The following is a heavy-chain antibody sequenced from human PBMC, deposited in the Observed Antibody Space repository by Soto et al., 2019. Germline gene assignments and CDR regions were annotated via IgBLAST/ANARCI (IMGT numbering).Heavy chain of an antibody. CDR3: AREGPSGWSPFDY. D-gene: IGHD6-13*01. J-gene: IGHJ4*02. CDR2: IIPIFGTA. V-gene: IGHV1-69*13. CDR1: GGTFSSYA. Sequence: ASVKVSCKASGGTFSSYAISWVRQDTGQGLEWMGGIIPIFGTANYAQKLQGRVTITADESTSTAYMELSSLRSEDTAVYYCAREGPSGWSPFDYWGQGTLVTVSS.